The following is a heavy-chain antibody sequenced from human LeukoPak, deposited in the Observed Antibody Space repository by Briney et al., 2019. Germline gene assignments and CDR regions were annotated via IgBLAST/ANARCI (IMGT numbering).Heavy chain of an antibody. D-gene: IGHD3-22*01. CDR1: GFIFSRYW. V-gene: IGHV3-21*01. J-gene: IGHJ4*02. CDR2: ISSSSSYI. Sequence: GGSLRLSCAASGFIFSRYWMYWVRQAPGKGLEWVSSISSSSSYIYYADSVKGRFTISRDNAKNSLYLQMNSLRAEDTAVYYCARDMAPDYYDSSGYSQVGDYWGQGTLVTVSS. CDR3: ARDMAPDYYDSSGYSQVGDY.